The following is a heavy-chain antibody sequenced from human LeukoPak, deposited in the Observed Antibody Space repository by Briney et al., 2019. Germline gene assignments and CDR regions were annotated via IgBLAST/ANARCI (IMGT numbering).Heavy chain of an antibody. Sequence: GGSLRLSCAASGFTFSSYAMSWVRQAPGKGLEWVSAISGSGGSTYYADSVKGRFTIPRGNSKNTLYLQMNSLRAEDTAVYYCAKNPVGFIVPDYWGQGTLVTVSS. V-gene: IGHV3-23*01. CDR1: GFTFSSYA. D-gene: IGHD2-2*01. CDR3: AKNPVGFIVPDY. J-gene: IGHJ4*02. CDR2: ISGSGGST.